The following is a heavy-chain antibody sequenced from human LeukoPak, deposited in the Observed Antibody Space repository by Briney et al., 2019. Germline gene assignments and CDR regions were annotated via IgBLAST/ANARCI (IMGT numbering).Heavy chain of an antibody. Sequence: RSETLSLTCTVSVGSISSYFWSWIRPPPAKGLEGVGYISYNVRTNHNPPLQCRVIIPVATTKRQFPLILSSVTAADTAGYYCSRDAYRGVTQFDRWRRGTVV. CDR3: SRDAYRGVTQFDR. CDR2: ISYNVRT. V-gene: IGHV4-59*01. J-gene: IGHJ5*02. D-gene: IGHD3-10*01. CDR1: VGSISSYF.